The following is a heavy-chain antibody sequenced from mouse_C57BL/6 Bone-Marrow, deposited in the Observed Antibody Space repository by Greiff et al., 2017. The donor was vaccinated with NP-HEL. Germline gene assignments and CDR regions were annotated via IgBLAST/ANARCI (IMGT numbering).Heavy chain of an antibody. CDR1: GYTFTSYW. D-gene: IGHD2-1*01. J-gene: IGHJ2*01. CDR2: INPSSGYT. V-gene: IGHV1-7*01. Sequence: QVQLKQSGAELAKPGASVKLSCKASGYTFTSYWMHWVKQRPGQGLEWIGYINPSSGYTEYNEKFKGKATLTSDTSSSTAYMQLSSLTSEDSAIYFCAREEGYYGNSLDYWGQGTTLTVSS. CDR3: AREEGYYGNSLDY.